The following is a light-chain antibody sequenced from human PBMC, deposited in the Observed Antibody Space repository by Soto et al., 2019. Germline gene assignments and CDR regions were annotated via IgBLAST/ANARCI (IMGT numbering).Light chain of an antibody. Sequence: EIVLTQSPGTLSLSPGERATLSYRACQRGVSSYLAWYQQKPGQAPRLLIYGASSMATGIPDRFSGSGSGTDFTLTISRLEPEGFAVYYCQQYGSSPWTFGQGTKVDIK. V-gene: IGKV3-20*01. J-gene: IGKJ1*01. CDR3: QQYGSSPWT. CDR1: QRGVSSY. CDR2: GAS.